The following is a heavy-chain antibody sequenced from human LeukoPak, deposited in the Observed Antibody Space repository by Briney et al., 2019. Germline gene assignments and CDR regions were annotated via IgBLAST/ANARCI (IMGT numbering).Heavy chain of an antibody. J-gene: IGHJ4*02. CDR1: GGSISSSSYY. CDR2: MDYSWST. CDR3: AVVRGYFDY. D-gene: IGHD3-10*01. Sequence: PSETLSLTCTVSGGSISSSSYYRGWIRQPPGKGLEWIGSMDYSWSTYFNPSLKSRVAISVGTSKNQFSLKLSSVTAADTAVYYCAVVRGYFDYWGQGTLVTVSS. V-gene: IGHV4-39*01.